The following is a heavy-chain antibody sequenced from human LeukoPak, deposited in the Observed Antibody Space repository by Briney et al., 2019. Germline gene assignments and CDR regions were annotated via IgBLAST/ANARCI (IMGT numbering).Heavy chain of an antibody. CDR3: ARDQGRGAFDI. V-gene: IGHV3-21*01. J-gene: IGHJ3*02. Sequence: GGSLRLSCAASGFTFSSYSMNWVRQAPGKGLEWVSSISSSSSYMYYADSVKGRFTISRDNAKNSLYLQMNSLRAEDTAVYYCARDQGRGAFDIWGQGTMVTVSS. CDR1: GFTFSSYS. CDR2: ISSSSSYM.